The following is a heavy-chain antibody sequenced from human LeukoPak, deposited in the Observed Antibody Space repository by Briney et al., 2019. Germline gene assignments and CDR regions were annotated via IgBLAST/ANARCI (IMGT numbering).Heavy chain of an antibody. CDR2: ISSSSSYI. CDR3: ARSGDYYDSSGRKVFFDY. D-gene: IGHD3-22*01. V-gene: IGHV3-21*01. J-gene: IGHJ4*02. CDR1: GFTFSKYN. Sequence: GGSLRLSCAASGFTFSKYNMNWVRQAPGKGLEWVSSISSSSSYIYYADSVKGRFTISRDNAENSLYLQMNSLRAEDTAVYYCARSGDYYDSSGRKVFFDYWGQGTLVTVSS.